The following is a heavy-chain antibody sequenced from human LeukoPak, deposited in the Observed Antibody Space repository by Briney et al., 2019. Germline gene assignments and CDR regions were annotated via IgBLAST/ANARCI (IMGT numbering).Heavy chain of an antibody. CDR3: ARVLYYYDSSGYFDY. CDR2: FDPEDGET. Sequence: GASVKVSCKVSGYTLTELSMHWVRQAPGKGLEWMGGFDPEDGETIYAQKFQGRVTMTEDTSTDTAYMELSSLRSEDTAVYYCARVLYYYDSSGYFDYWGQGTLVTVSS. J-gene: IGHJ4*02. V-gene: IGHV1-24*01. D-gene: IGHD3-22*01. CDR1: GYTLTELS.